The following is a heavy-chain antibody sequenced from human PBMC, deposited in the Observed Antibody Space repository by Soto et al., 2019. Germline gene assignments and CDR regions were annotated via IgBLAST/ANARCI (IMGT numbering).Heavy chain of an antibody. CDR1: GFTFSNAW. J-gene: IGHJ4*02. CDR2: IKSKTDGGTT. D-gene: IGHD3-3*01. V-gene: IGHV3-15*01. CDR3: TTGLGDYDFWSGYYRPASGYFDY. Sequence: PGGSLRLSCAASGFTFSNAWMSWVRQAPGKGLEWVGRIKSKTDGGTTDYAAPVKGRFTISRADSKNTLYLQMNSLKTEDTAVYYCTTGLGDYDFWSGYYRPASGYFDYWGQGTLVTVSS.